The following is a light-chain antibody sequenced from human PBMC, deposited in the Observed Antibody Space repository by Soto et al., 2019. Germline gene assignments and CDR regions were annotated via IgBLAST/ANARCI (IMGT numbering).Light chain of an antibody. V-gene: IGLV2-23*02. Sequence: QSALTQPASVSGSPGQSITISCTGTSSDVGSCNCVSWYQQHPGNAPTLMIYEVNKRPSGISNRFSGSKSGNTASLTISGLQAEDEADYYCCSSVGSPNWVFGGGTKLTVL. CDR1: SSDVGSCNC. CDR3: CSSVGSPNWV. J-gene: IGLJ3*02. CDR2: EVN.